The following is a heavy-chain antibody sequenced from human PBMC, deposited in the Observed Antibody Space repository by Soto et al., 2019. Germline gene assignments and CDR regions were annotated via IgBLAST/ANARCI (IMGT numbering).Heavy chain of an antibody. CDR1: GFTFSSYG. Sequence: GGSLRLSCAASGFTFSSYGMHWVRQAPGKGLEWVAVIWHDGSNQYYAESVKGRFTISRYNSKNTLYLQINNLRAEDTAVYYCARDAYGQLVTDPYYYYGMDVWGQGTTVTVSS. CDR3: ARDAYGQLVTDPYYYYGMDV. CDR2: IWHDGSNQ. D-gene: IGHD6-13*01. J-gene: IGHJ6*02. V-gene: IGHV3-33*01.